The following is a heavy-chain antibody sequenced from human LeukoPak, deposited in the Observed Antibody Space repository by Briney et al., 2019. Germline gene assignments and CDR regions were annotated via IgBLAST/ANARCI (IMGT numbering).Heavy chain of an antibody. Sequence: GGSLRLSCAASGFTFSSYAMSWVRQAPGKGLEWVSAISGSGGSTYYADSVKGRFTISRDNSKNTLYLQMNSLRAEDTAVYYCAKGNDDSSGYYFRRWYYFDYWGQGTPVTVSS. J-gene: IGHJ4*02. CDR3: AKGNDDSSGYYFRRWYYFDY. D-gene: IGHD3-22*01. V-gene: IGHV3-23*01. CDR2: ISGSGGST. CDR1: GFTFSSYA.